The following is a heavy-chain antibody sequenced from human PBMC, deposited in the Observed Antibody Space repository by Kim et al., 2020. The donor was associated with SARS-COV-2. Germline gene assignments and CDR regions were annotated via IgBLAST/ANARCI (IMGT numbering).Heavy chain of an antibody. V-gene: IGHV1-18*01. CDR3: ARGAGHTAPAF. CDR1: GYTFTTYG. Sequence: ASVKVSCKASGYTFTTYGIYWVRQAPGQGFEWVGWISTKTGNTNYAPKLQARATMTTDTSTSTAYLELRSLTSDDTALYFCARGAGHTAPAFWGQGTLVTVSS. D-gene: IGHD5-18*01. CDR2: ISTKTGNT. J-gene: IGHJ4*02.